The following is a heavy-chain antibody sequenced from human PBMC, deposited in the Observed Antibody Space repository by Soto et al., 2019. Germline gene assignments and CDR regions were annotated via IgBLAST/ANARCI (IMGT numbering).Heavy chain of an antibody. J-gene: IGHJ4*02. CDR3: ARDGEEAVAGPGGTY. CDR1: GYTFPTYG. CDR2: ISTYNANT. Sequence: ASVKVSCKASGYTFPTYGITWVRQAPGQGLEWMGWISTYNANTKYAQKFQGRVTMTTDTSTSTAYMDLRSLRSDDTAVYYCARDGEEAVAGPGGTYWGQGTLVTVSS. V-gene: IGHV1-18*01. D-gene: IGHD6-19*01.